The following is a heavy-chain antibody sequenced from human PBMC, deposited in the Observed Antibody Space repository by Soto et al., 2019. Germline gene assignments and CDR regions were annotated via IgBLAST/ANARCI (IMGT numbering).Heavy chain of an antibody. J-gene: IGHJ4*02. Sequence: GGSLRLSCAASGFTFSSYVMHWVRQAPGKGLEWVAVISYDGSNKYYADSVKGRFTISRDNSKNTLYLQMNSLRAEDTAVYYCARAYQLLMDYFDYWGQGTLVTVSS. CDR3: ARAYQLLMDYFDY. CDR2: ISYDGSNK. D-gene: IGHD2-2*01. V-gene: IGHV3-30-3*01. CDR1: GFTFSSYV.